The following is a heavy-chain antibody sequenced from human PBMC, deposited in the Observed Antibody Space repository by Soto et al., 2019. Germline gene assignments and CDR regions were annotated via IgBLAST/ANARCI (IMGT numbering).Heavy chain of an antibody. Sequence: PSETLSLTCIVSGDSMSTDDYFWSWVRHLPGEGLEWVGNIYYNGRTYFNPSLKSRLSMSVDTSKNQFSLRLTSVTAADTAVYYCARGSAYYSFFDYWGQGTLGTV. CDR2: IYYNGRT. D-gene: IGHD3-22*01. CDR1: GDSMSTDDYF. CDR3: ARGSAYYSFFDY. J-gene: IGHJ4*02. V-gene: IGHV4-31*03.